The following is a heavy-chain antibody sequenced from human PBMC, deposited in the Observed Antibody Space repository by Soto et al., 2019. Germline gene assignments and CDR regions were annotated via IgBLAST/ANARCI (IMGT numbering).Heavy chain of an antibody. CDR2: ISAYNGNT. V-gene: IGHV1-18*01. CDR1: GYTFTSYG. CDR3: ATYYYGSGSQDYYGMDV. J-gene: IGHJ6*02. Sequence: QVQLVQSGAEVKKPGASVKVSCKASGYTFTSYGISWVRQAPGQGLEWMGWISAYNGNTNYAQKLQGRVTMTTDTSTGTAYMELRSLRSDDTAVYYCATYYYGSGSQDYYGMDVWGQGTTVTVSS. D-gene: IGHD3-10*01.